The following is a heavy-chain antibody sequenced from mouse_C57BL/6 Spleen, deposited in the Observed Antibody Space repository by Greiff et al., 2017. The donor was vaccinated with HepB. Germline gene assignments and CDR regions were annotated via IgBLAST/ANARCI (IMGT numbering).Heavy chain of an antibody. Sequence: EVQLQQSGAELVRPGASVKLSCTASGFNIKDDYMHWVKQRPEQGLEWIGWIDPENGDTEFASKFQGKATIAADTSANTAYLQLSSLTSEDNAVYYCTTSPRRYCDVWGTGTTVTVSS. CDR1: GFNIKDDY. CDR2: IDPENGDT. J-gene: IGHJ1*03. V-gene: IGHV14-4*01. CDR3: TTSPRRYCDV.